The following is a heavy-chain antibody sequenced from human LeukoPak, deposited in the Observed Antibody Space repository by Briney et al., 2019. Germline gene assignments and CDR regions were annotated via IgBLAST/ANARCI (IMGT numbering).Heavy chain of an antibody. J-gene: IGHJ4*02. D-gene: IGHD1-26*01. V-gene: IGHV3-23*01. CDR2: ISGSGGST. CDR1: GFTFSIYA. CDR3: AKARWELPGRDLDY. Sequence: GSLRLSCAASGFTFSIYAMSWVRQAPGKGLGWVSAISGSGGSTYYAHSVKGRFTISRDNSKNTLYLQMNSLRAEDTAVYYCAKARWELPGRDLDYWGQGTLVTVSS.